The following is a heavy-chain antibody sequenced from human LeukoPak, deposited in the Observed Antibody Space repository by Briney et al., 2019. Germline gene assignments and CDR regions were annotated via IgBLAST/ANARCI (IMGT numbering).Heavy chain of an antibody. CDR1: GGSFSGYY. J-gene: IGHJ3*02. CDR2: INHSGST. D-gene: IGHD2-21*02. Sequence: SETLSLTCAVYGGSFSGYYWSWIRQPPGKGLEWIGEINHSGSTNYNPSLKSRVTISVDTSKNQFSLKLSSVTAADTAVYYCARFSRCGGDCYPSDAFDIWGQGTMVTVSS. CDR3: ARFSRCGGDCYPSDAFDI. V-gene: IGHV4-34*01.